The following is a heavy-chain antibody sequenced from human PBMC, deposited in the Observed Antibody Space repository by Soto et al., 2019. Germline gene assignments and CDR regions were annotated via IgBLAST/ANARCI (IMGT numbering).Heavy chain of an antibody. V-gene: IGHV4-4*02. CDR3: ARVSSGWTNWFDP. Sequence: PSETLSLTCTVSGGSISSNWWSWVRQPPGKGLEWIGEIYHSGSTNYNPSLRSRATISVDKSKNQFSLKLSSVTAADTAVYYCARVSSGWTNWFDPWGQGILVTVSS. D-gene: IGHD6-19*01. J-gene: IGHJ5*02. CDR1: GGSISSNW. CDR2: IYHSGST.